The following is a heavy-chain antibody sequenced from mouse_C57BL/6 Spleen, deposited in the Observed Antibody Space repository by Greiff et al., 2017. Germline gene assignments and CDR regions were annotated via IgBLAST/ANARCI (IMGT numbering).Heavy chain of an antibody. J-gene: IGHJ1*03. CDR3: ARGDSYYPRYFDV. D-gene: IGHD2-12*01. CDR2: IDPSDSYT. CDR1: GYTFTSYW. V-gene: IGHV1-59*01. Sequence: VQLQQPGAELVRPGTSVKLSCKASGYTFTSYWMHWVKQRPGQGLEWIGVIDPSDSYTNYNQKFKGKATLTVDPSSSTAYMQLSSLTSEDSAVYYCARGDSYYPRYFDVWGTGTTVTVSA.